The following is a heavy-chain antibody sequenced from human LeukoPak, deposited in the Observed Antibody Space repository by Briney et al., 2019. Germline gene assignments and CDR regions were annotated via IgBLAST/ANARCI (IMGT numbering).Heavy chain of an antibody. J-gene: IGHJ3*02. CDR3: ARDRYLETGTDAFDI. CDR1: GGSISSGGYY. Sequence: SETLSLTCTVSGGSISSGGYYWSWIRQHPGKGLEWIGYIYYSGSTYYNPSLKSRVTISVDTSKNQFSLKLSSVTAADTAVYYCARDRYLETGTDAFDIWGQGTMVTVSS. CDR2: IYYSGST. V-gene: IGHV4-31*03. D-gene: IGHD3-10*01.